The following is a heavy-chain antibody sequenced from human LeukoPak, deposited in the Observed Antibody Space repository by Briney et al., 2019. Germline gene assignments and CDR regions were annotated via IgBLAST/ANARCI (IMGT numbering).Heavy chain of an antibody. J-gene: IGHJ4*02. Sequence: GGSLSLSCAASGFTFRSYAMSWVGQAPGKGREGASAISGSGGSTYYADSVKGRFTISRDNSKNTLYLQMNSLRAEDTAVYYCAKDLVAIFGVVIRITAFDYWGQGTLVTVSS. CDR1: GFTFRSYA. CDR2: ISGSGGST. D-gene: IGHD3-3*01. CDR3: AKDLVAIFGVVIRITAFDY. V-gene: IGHV3-23*01.